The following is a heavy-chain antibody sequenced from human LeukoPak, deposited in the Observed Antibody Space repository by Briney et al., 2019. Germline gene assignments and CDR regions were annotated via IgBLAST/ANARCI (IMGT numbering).Heavy chain of an antibody. CDR3: ARLTGYDWESFYDY. V-gene: IGHV4-4*07. Sequence: SETLSLTCTVSGGSISSFYWSWIRQPAGKGLEWIGRIYTSGSTNYNPSLKSRVTMSVDTSKNQFSLKLRSVTAADTAVYYCARLTGYDWESFYDYWGQGTLVTVSS. CDR2: IYTSGST. D-gene: IGHD5-12*01. J-gene: IGHJ4*02. CDR1: GGSISSFY.